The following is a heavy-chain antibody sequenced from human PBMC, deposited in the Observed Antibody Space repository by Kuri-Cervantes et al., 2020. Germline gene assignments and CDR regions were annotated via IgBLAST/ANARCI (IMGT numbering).Heavy chain of an antibody. D-gene: IGHD6-19*01. CDR2: IYWDDDK. V-gene: IGHV2-5*02. CDR1: GFSLTTDGVG. J-gene: IGHJ4*02. Sequence: SGPTLVKPTQTLTLTCTFSGFSLTTDGVGVGWIRQPPGKALEWLALIYWDDDKHYSPSLKNRVSITRDTSKNQVVLTMTNMDPVDTAAYYCAHWDSSGCPDYWGQGTLVTVSS. CDR3: AHWDSSGCPDY.